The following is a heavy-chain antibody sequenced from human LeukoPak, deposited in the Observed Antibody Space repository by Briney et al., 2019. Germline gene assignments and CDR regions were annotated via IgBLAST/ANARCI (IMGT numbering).Heavy chain of an antibody. D-gene: IGHD2-8*01. Sequence: SETLSLTCSVSGGSITYYYCNWIRQAPGKGLEWIGYIYTSGSTNYNPSLKSRVTMSVDTSTNQVSLKLSSVTAADTAVYYCAKWGDAFDLWGQGTMVTVSS. CDR1: GGSITYYY. CDR2: IYTSGST. V-gene: IGHV4-4*09. J-gene: IGHJ3*01. CDR3: AKWGDAFDL.